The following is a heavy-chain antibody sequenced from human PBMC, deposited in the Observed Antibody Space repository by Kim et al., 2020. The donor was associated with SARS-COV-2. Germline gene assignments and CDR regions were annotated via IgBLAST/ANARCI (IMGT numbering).Heavy chain of an antibody. CDR3: ARALYGGNAFSMDV. CDR2: IYYSGST. D-gene: IGHD4-17*01. CDR1: GGSISSYY. V-gene: IGHV4-59*13. J-gene: IGHJ6*02. Sequence: SETLSLTCTASGGSISSYYWSWIRQPPGKGLEWIGYIYYSGSTNYNPSLKSRVTISVDTSKNQFSLKLSSVTAADTAVYYCARALYGGNAFSMDVWGQGTTVTVSS.